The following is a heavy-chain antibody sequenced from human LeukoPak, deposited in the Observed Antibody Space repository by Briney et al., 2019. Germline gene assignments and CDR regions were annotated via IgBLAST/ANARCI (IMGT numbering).Heavy chain of an antibody. CDR1: GFTFRSYW. V-gene: IGHV3-7*01. Sequence: GGSLRLSCAASGFTFRSYWMSWVRQAPGKGLEWVANINQDGSEKHYVDSVKGRFTISRDNAKNSLYLQMNSLRVEDTAVYYCAKDLLGGSGSYPLFYFDYWGQGTLVTVSS. D-gene: IGHD3-10*01. J-gene: IGHJ4*02. CDR3: AKDLLGGSGSYPLFYFDY. CDR2: INQDGSEK.